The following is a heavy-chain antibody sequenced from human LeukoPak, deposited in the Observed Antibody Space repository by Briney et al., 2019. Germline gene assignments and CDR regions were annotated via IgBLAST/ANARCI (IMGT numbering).Heavy chain of an antibody. J-gene: IGHJ4*02. D-gene: IGHD3-10*01. CDR1: GGSTSSYY. V-gene: IGHV4-59*08. CDR3: ARHKAYGSGSYAPYYFDY. CDR2: IYYSGST. Sequence: SETLSLTCTVSGGSTSSYYWSWIRQPPGKGLEWIGYIYYSGSTNYNPSLKSRVTISVDTSKNQFSLKLSSVTAADTAVYYCARHKAYGSGSYAPYYFDYWGQGTQVTVSS.